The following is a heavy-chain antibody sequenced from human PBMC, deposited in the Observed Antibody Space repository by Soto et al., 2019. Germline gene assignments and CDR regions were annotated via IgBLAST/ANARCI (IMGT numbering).Heavy chain of an antibody. Sequence: ASVKVSCKASGFTFTSSAMQWVRQARGQRLEGIGWIVVGSGNTNYAQKFQERVTITRDMSTSTAYMELSSLRSEDTAVYYCAAARYGSGSKYYYGMDVWGQGTTVTVSS. CDR2: IVVGSGNT. D-gene: IGHD3-10*01. CDR3: AAARYGSGSKYYYGMDV. V-gene: IGHV1-58*02. J-gene: IGHJ6*02. CDR1: GFTFTSSA.